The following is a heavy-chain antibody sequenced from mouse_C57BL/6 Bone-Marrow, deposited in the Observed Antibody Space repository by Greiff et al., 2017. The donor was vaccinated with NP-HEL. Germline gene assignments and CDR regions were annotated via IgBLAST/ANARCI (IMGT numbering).Heavy chain of an antibody. CDR1: GYTFTDYN. D-gene: IGHD1-1*01. CDR2: INPNNGGT. Sequence: VQLQQSGPELVKPGASVKMSCKASGYTFTDYNMPWVKQSHGKSLEWIGYINPNNGGTSYNQKFKGKATLTVNKSSSTAYMELRSLTSEDSAVYYCARSAEYYGSSNAYFDVWGTGTTVTVSS. CDR3: ARSAEYYGSSNAYFDV. V-gene: IGHV1-22*01. J-gene: IGHJ1*03.